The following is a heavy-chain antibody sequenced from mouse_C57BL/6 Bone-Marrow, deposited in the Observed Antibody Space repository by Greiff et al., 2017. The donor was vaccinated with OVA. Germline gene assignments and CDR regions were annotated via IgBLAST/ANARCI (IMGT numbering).Heavy chain of an antibody. J-gene: IGHJ3*01. Sequence: QVQLQQPGAELVRPGSSVKLSCKASGYTFTSYWMDWVKQRPGQGLEWIGNIYPSDSETHYNQKFKDKATLTVDKSSSTAYMQLSSLTSEDSAVYYCARVPYYDGSSPFAYWGQGTLVTVSA. CDR3: ARVPYYDGSSPFAY. V-gene: IGHV1-61*01. CDR1: GYTFTSYW. D-gene: IGHD1-1*01. CDR2: IYPSDSET.